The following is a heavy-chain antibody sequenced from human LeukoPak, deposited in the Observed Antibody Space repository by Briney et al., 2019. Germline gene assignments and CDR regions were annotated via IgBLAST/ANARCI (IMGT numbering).Heavy chain of an antibody. J-gene: IGHJ6*02. Sequence: GGSLRLSCAASGFTFSSYWMHWVRQAPGKGLVWVSRINSDGSSTSYADSVKGRFTISRDNAKNTLYLQMNSLRAEDTAVYYCAREGGVVAAIYGMDVWGQGTTVTVSS. CDR2: INSDGSST. CDR1: GFTFSSYW. D-gene: IGHD2-15*01. CDR3: AREGGVVAAIYGMDV. V-gene: IGHV3-74*01.